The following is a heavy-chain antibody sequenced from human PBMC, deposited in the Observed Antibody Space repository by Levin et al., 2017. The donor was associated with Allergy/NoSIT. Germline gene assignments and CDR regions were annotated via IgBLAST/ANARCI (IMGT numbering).Heavy chain of an antibody. CDR1: GGSIRGYY. CDR2: IYYSRTT. J-gene: IGHJ6*02. Sequence: SQTLSLPCTVSGGSIRGYYWSWLRPPPGKGLEWLAYIYYSRTTNYNPSLKSRATISGDMSKNQFSLRLSSVTAADTAVYYCARHFGGNYYGLDVWGQGTTVTVSS. V-gene: IGHV4-59*08. CDR3: ARHFGGNYYGLDV. D-gene: IGHD1-14*01.